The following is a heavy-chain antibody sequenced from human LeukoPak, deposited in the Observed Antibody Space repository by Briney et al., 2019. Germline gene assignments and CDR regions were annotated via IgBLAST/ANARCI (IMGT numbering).Heavy chain of an antibody. V-gene: IGHV4-59*01. Sequence: SETLSLTCTVSGGSLSSYYWSWIRQPPGKGLEWIGYIYYSGSTNYNPSLKSRVTISVDTSKNQFSLKLSSVTAADTAVYYCAREDYDSSGYYSGTGFWGQGTLVTVSS. CDR3: AREDYDSSGYYSGTGF. D-gene: IGHD3-22*01. CDR2: IYYSGST. CDR1: GGSLSSYY. J-gene: IGHJ4*02.